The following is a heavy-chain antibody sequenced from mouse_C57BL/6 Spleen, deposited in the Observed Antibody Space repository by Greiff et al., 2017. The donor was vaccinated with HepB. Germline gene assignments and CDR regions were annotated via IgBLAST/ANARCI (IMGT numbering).Heavy chain of an antibody. CDR3: ARNPYGQDWYFDV. V-gene: IGHV1-75*01. CDR2: IFPGSGST. D-gene: IGHD1-1*02. J-gene: IGHJ1*03. Sequence: QVQLKESGPELVKPGASVKISCKASGYTFTDYYINWVKQRPGQGLEWIGWIFPGSGSTYYDEKFKGKATLTVDKSSSTAYMLLSSLTSEDSAVYFCARNPYGQDWYFDVWGTGTTVTVSS. CDR1: GYTFTDYY.